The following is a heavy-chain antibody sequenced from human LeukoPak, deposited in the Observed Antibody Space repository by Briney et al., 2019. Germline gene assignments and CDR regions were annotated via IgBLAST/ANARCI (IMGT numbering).Heavy chain of an antibody. CDR1: GFTFSSYE. D-gene: IGHD3-10*01. Sequence: GGSLRLSCAASGFTFSSYEMNWVRQAPGKGLEWLSYISGTGNTIYYADSVKGRFTISRDNAKNTLYLQMNSLRAEDTAVYYCARGTGFGELSDYWGQGTLVTVSS. V-gene: IGHV3-48*03. CDR3: ARGTGFGELSDY. J-gene: IGHJ4*02. CDR2: ISGTGNTI.